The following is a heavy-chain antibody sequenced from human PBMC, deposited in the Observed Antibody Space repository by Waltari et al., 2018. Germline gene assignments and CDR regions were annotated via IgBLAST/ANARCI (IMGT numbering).Heavy chain of an antibody. CDR3: ARGEWELLGGAPDY. J-gene: IGHJ4*02. D-gene: IGHD1-26*01. Sequence: QVQLVQSGAEVKKPGASVKVSCKASGYTFTGYYMHWVRQAPGQGLEWMGWINPNSGGKNYAQKFQGRVTMTRDTSISTAYMELSRLRSDDTAVYYCARGEWELLGGAPDYWGQGTLVTVSS. CDR2: INPNSGGK. CDR1: GYTFTGYY. V-gene: IGHV1-2*02.